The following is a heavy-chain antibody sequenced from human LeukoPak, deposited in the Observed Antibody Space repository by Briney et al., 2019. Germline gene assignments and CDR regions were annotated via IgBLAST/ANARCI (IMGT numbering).Heavy chain of an antibody. CDR2: ISAYNGNT. V-gene: IGHV1-18*01. CDR3: AREETHHVYYGMDV. J-gene: IGHJ6*02. D-gene: IGHD1-14*01. CDR1: GYTFTSYG. Sequence: ASVKVSCEAPGYTFTSYGISWVRQAPGQGLEWMGWISAYNGNTNYAQKVQGRVTMTTDTSTSTAYMELRSLRSDDTAVYYCAREETHHVYYGMDVWGQGTMVTVSS.